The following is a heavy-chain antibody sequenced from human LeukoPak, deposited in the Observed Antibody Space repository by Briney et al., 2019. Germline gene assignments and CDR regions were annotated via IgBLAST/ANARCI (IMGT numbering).Heavy chain of an antibody. CDR3: ARDLVRGVIPGYYFDY. J-gene: IGHJ4*02. CDR2: INPSGGST. V-gene: IGHV1-46*01. D-gene: IGHD3-10*01. CDR1: GYTFTSYY. Sequence: GASVKVSCXASGYTFTSYYMHWVRQAPGQGLEWMGIINPSGGSTSYAQKFQGRVTMTRDTSTSTVYMELSSLRSEDTAVYYCARDLVRGVIPGYYFDYWGQGTLVTVSS.